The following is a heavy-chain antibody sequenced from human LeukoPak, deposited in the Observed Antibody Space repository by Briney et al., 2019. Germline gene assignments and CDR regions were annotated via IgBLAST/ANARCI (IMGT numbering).Heavy chain of an antibody. CDR3: ARQRWPDY. CDR2: IDPSDSYT. D-gene: IGHD5-24*01. V-gene: IGHV5-10-1*01. CDR1: GCIFTSYW. Sequence: GASLLISCKGAGCIFTSYWITWGRRMPGKGLEWMGRIDPSDSYTNYSPSFQGHVTISADKSLSTAYLQWSSLKASDTAMYYCARQRWPDYWGQGTLVTVSS. J-gene: IGHJ4*02.